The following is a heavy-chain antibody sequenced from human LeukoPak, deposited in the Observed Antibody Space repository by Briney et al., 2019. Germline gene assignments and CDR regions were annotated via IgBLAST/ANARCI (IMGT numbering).Heavy chain of an antibody. D-gene: IGHD2-21*01. CDR1: GFTFGDYG. V-gene: IGHV3-20*04. J-gene: IGHJ6*03. CDR2: LNWDGGTT. CDR3: AKAGGLIERFYYMDV. Sequence: PGGSLRLSCEASGFTFGDYGMSWVRQAPGKGLEWVSGLNWDGGTTGYADSVKGRFTISRDNSKNSLNLQLNSLRVEDSALYYCAKAGGLIERFYYMDVWGKGTTVTVFS.